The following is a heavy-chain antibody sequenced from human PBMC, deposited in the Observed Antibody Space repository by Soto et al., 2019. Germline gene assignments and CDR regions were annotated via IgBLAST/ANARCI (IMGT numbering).Heavy chain of an antibody. D-gene: IGHD5-18*01. CDR2: INAGNGNT. V-gene: IGHV1-3*01. CDR1: GYTFTRYA. J-gene: IGHJ4*02. CDR3: ARSGIQLWEYYFDY. Sequence: ASVKVSCKTSGYTFTRYAMHWVRQAPGQRLEWMGWINAGNGNTKYSQKFQGRVTITRDTSATTAYMELSSLRSEETAVYYCARSGIQLWEYYFDYWGQGTLVTVSS.